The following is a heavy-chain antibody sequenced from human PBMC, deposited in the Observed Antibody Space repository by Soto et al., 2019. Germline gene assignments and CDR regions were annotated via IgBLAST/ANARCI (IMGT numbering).Heavy chain of an antibody. Sequence: PGESLKISCETSGYDFTRNWIGWVRQRPGKGLEWVGLVYPRGSDTRYSPSFRGHVSMSADESVRTAYLQWTSLEASDTAIYYCARQFCNTTDRSMYFDNWGQGNPVTVSS. CDR2: VYPRGSDT. CDR1: GYDFTRNW. V-gene: IGHV5-51*01. D-gene: IGHD4-17*01. J-gene: IGHJ4*02. CDR3: ARQFCNTTDRSMYFDN.